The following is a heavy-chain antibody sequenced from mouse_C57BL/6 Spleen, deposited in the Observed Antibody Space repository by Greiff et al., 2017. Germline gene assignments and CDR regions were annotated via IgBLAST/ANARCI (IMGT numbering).Heavy chain of an antibody. CDR1: GFTFSDYG. CDR2: ISSGSSTI. J-gene: IGHJ3*01. V-gene: IGHV5-17*01. D-gene: IGHD2-9*01. Sequence: SGGGLVKPGGSLKLSCAASGFTFSDYGMHWVRQAPEKGLEWVAYISSGSSTIYYADTVKGRFTISRDNAKNTLFLQMTSLRSEDTAMYYCATAYYGYDTGFAYWGQGTLVTVSA. CDR3: ATAYYGYDTGFAY.